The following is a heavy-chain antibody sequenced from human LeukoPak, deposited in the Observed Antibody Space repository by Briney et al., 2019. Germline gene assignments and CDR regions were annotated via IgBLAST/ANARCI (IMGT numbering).Heavy chain of an antibody. D-gene: IGHD3-22*01. J-gene: IGHJ4*02. CDR1: GYSFTNYW. CDR3: ARPKFQNYYDSSGYGFDY. CDR2: IYPGDSDT. V-gene: IGHV5-51*01. Sequence: GESLKISCKGSGYSFTNYWIGWVRQMPGKGLEWMGIIYPGDSDTRYSPSFQGQVTISADKSISTAYLQWSSLKASDTAMYYCARPKFQNYYDSSGYGFDYWGQGTLVTVSS.